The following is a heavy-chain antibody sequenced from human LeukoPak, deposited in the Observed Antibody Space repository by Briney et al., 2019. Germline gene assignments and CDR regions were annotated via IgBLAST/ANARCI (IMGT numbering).Heavy chain of an antibody. J-gene: IGHJ4*02. Sequence: SVKVSCKASGGTFSSYAISWVRQAPGQGLEWMGGIIPIFGTANYAQKFQGRVTITTDESTSTAYMELSSLRSEDTAVYYYARVHYGSAEFDYWGQGTLVTVSP. CDR1: GGTFSSYA. D-gene: IGHD3-10*01. CDR2: IIPIFGTA. CDR3: ARVHYGSAEFDY. V-gene: IGHV1-69*05.